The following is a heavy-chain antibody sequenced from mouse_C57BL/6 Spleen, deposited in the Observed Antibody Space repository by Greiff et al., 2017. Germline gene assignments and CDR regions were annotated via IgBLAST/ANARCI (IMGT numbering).Heavy chain of an antibody. V-gene: IGHV5-16*01. Sequence: EVQLVESEGGLVQPGSSMKLSCTASGFTFSDYYMAWVRQVPEKGLEWVANINYDGSSTYYLDSLKSRFIISRDNAKNILYLQMSSLKSEDTATYYWAREGGSSYGGFAYWGQGTLVTVSA. CDR3: AREGGSSYGGFAY. CDR2: INYDGSST. CDR1: GFTFSDYY. D-gene: IGHD1-1*01. J-gene: IGHJ3*01.